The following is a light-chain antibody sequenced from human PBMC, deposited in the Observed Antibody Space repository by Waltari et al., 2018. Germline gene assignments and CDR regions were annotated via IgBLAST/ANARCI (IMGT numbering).Light chain of an antibody. CDR3: QQYYRSRP. V-gene: IGKV4-1*01. Sequence: DIVMTQSPDSLAVSLGERATIDCKSSQSVFYRSDNKNYLAWYQHKPGQPPKLLFYWASTRESGVPDLFSASGSGTDFTLTINNLQAEDVAVYYCQQYYRSRPFSPGTKVEIK. CDR2: WAS. J-gene: IGKJ1*01. CDR1: QSVFYRSDNKNY.